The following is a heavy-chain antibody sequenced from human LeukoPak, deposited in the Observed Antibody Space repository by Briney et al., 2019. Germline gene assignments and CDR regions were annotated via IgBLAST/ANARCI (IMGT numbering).Heavy chain of an antibody. CDR1: GYTFTSYY. D-gene: IGHD3-9*01. CDR2: INPSGGST. Sequence: ASVKVSCKASGYTFTSYYMHWVRQAPGQGLEWMGIINPSGGSTSYAQKFQGRVTITRDTSASTAYMELSSLRSEDTAVYYCARNPSNFDWLPFDYWGQGTLVTVSS. J-gene: IGHJ4*02. V-gene: IGHV1-46*01. CDR3: ARNPSNFDWLPFDY.